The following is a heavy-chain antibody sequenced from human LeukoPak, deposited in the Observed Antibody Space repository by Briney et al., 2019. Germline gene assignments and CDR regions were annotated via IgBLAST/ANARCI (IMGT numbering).Heavy chain of an antibody. Sequence: GGSLRLSCAASGFTFSSYAMSWVRQAPGKGLEWVSTISSGTGGTIYADSVKGRFTISRDNSKNTLYLQMNSLRAEDTAVYSCAKDRWVISGDSDYWGEGTLVSVSS. V-gene: IGHV3-23*01. CDR3: AKDRWVISGDSDY. D-gene: IGHD2-21*01. J-gene: IGHJ4*02. CDR2: ISSGTGGT. CDR1: GFTFSSYA.